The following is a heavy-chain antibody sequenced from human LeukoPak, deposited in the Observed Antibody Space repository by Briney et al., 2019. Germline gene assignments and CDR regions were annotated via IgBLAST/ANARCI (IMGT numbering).Heavy chain of an antibody. CDR3: ATHRRSGSGGSENAFEI. J-gene: IGHJ3*02. CDR2: IYDSGTT. CDR1: GDSTSSSTYY. D-gene: IGHD5-12*01. Sequence: SGTLSLTCPVSGDSTSSSTYYWDWIRQASGKGLEWIGNIYDSGTTHYNPSLKSRVTISGDTSKNQFSLKLNSVTAADTAIYYCATHRRSGSGGSENAFEIWGQGTMVTVSS. V-gene: IGHV4-39*01.